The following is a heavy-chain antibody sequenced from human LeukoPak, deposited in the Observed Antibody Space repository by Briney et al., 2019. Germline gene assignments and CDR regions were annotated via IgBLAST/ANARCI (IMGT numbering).Heavy chain of an antibody. Sequence: SETLSLTCTVSSGSISNYYWSWIRQPAGKGLEWIGRIYSSGSTNYNPSLKSRVTMSVDTSKNQFSLKLSSVTAADTAVYYCARDQPGNDAFDIWGQGTMVTVSS. CDR2: IYSSGST. V-gene: IGHV4-4*07. CDR1: SGSISNYY. J-gene: IGHJ3*02. CDR3: ARDQPGNDAFDI.